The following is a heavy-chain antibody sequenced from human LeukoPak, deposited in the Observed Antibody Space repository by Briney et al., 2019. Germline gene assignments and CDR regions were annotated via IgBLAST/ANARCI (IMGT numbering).Heavy chain of an antibody. CDR3: ARDNWNAAPGALAP. CDR2: ITKSSDFQ. J-gene: IGHJ5*02. Sequence: GGSLRLSCLGAGFPFSSYSMNWVRQAPGKGLEWISSITKSSDFQYYANSVRGRFTVSRDNAKNSLYLQMDSLGAEDTAVYFCARDNWNAAPGALAPWGQGILVTVSS. CDR1: GFPFSSYS. V-gene: IGHV3-21*01. D-gene: IGHD3-16*01.